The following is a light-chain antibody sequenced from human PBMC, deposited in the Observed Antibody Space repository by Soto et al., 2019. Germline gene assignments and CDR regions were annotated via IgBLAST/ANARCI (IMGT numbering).Light chain of an antibody. J-gene: IGKJ1*01. CDR2: DTS. V-gene: IGKV3-15*01. Sequence: DIVVTQSPATLSASQGERVTLSCRASQIVSSRLAWYQQRPGQVPRLLIYDTSTRSPGISARFSGSGSGTEFTLTISSLQSEGVAVYYCQEYIQWPPGMFGPGTTVDIK. CDR1: QIVSSR. CDR3: QEYIQWPPGM.